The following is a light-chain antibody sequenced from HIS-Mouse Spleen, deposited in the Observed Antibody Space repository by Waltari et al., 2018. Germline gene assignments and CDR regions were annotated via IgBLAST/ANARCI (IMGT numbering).Light chain of an antibody. CDR1: QRISSW. CDR3: QQYNSYPGT. J-gene: IGKJ1*01. Sequence: DIQMTQSPSTLSASVGDRVTITCRDIQRISSWLAWYQPKPGKAPKLMIFRASSLESGVPSRFSGSASGTEFTLAISSLQPDAFATYYCQQYNSYPGTFGQATKVEIK. V-gene: IGKV1-5*03. CDR2: RAS.